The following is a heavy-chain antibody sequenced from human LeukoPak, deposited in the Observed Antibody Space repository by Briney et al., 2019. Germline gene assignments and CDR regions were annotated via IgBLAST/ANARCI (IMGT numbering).Heavy chain of an antibody. D-gene: IGHD2-15*01. CDR3: ARGRVVDIVVVVAATRRNWFDP. CDR2: INHSGST. J-gene: IGHJ5*02. Sequence: SETLSLTCAVYSGSFSGYYWSWIRQPPGKGLEWIGEINHSGSTNYNPSLKSRVTISVDTSKNQFSLKLSSVTAADTAVYYCARGRVVDIVVVVAATRRNWFDPWGQRTLVTVSS. V-gene: IGHV4-34*01. CDR1: SGSFSGYY.